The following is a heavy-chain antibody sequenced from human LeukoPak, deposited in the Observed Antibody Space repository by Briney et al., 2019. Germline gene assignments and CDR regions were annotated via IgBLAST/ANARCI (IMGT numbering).Heavy chain of an antibody. CDR2: ISGSGGNT. V-gene: IGHV3-23*01. Sequence: PGGSLRLSCAASGFTFNNHAMSWVRQAPGKGLEWVSVISGSGGNTYYADSVRGRFTISRDNSKNTLYLQMNSLRAEDTAVYYCAKISWIQLWLPLDYWGQGTLVTVSS. CDR1: GFTFNNHA. D-gene: IGHD5-18*01. CDR3: AKISWIQLWLPLDY. J-gene: IGHJ4*02.